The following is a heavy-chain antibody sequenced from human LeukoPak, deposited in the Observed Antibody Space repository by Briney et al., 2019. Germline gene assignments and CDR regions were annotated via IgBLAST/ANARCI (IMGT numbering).Heavy chain of an antibody. Sequence: PGGSLRLSCAASGFTFSNYAMHWVRQAPGKGLEWVAVISYDGSNKYYADSMKGRFTISRDNSKNTLYLQMNSLRAEDTAVYYCARGRYYDSSGPIDYWGQGTLVTVSS. CDR2: ISYDGSNK. V-gene: IGHV3-30-3*01. CDR1: GFTFSNYA. J-gene: IGHJ4*02. D-gene: IGHD3-22*01. CDR3: ARGRYYDSSGPIDY.